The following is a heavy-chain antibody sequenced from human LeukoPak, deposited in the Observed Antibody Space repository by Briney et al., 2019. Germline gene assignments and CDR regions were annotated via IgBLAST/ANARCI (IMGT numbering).Heavy chain of an antibody. CDR2: IKQDGSER. CDR1: GFTLNGYW. J-gene: IGHJ4*02. V-gene: IGHV3-7*01. Sequence: GGSLRLSCAASGFTLNGYWMSWVRQAPGRGLEWVANIKQDGSERYYVDSVKGRFTISRDNAKNSLYLQMDSLRAEDTAVYHCARVAGATAYYYFDYWGQGTLVTVSS. D-gene: IGHD5-12*01. CDR3: ARVAGATAYYYFDY.